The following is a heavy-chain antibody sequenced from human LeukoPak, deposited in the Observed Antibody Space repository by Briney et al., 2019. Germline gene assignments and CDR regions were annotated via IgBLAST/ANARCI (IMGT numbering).Heavy chain of an antibody. CDR3: ARDLWDGTGY. V-gene: IGHV3-66*02. CDR1: GFSSTY. Sequence: GGSLRLSWVASGFSSTYTSWVRQAPGKGLEWVSVIYSGDSTYYADSVRGRFTISRDISKNTVYLQMNSLRPEDTAVYYCARDLWDGTGYWGQGTLVTVAS. D-gene: IGHD3-3*01. J-gene: IGHJ4*02. CDR2: IYSGDST.